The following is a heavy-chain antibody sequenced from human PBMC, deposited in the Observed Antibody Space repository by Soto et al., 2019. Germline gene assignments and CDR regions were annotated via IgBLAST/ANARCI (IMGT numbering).Heavy chain of an antibody. CDR1: GYSINNGYY. CDR2: MYHSGST. CDR3: ARGLDYSGMDV. Sequence: SETLSLTCAVFGYSINNGYYWGWIRQPPGKGLEWMGAMYHSGSTYYDPSFRGRVAISKDTSRNQFSMRLSYVTAADTAVYYCARGLDYSGMDVWGQGTTVTVSS. J-gene: IGHJ6*02. V-gene: IGHV4-38-2*01.